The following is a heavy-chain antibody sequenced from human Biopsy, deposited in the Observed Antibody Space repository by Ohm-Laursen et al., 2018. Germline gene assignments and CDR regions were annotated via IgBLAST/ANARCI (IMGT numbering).Heavy chain of an antibody. V-gene: IGHV1-18*01. CDR3: ARAFGGAYYSYAFDL. D-gene: IGHD2-21*02. Sequence: GASVKASCKASGYTFYSYGITWVRQAPGQGLEWMGWITADNTNSAQKFQGRLTMTTDISTSTAYMDLKGLRSDDTAIYYCARAFGGAYYSYAFDLWGQGTLVTVSS. J-gene: IGHJ3*01. CDR1: GYTFYSYG. CDR2: ITADNT.